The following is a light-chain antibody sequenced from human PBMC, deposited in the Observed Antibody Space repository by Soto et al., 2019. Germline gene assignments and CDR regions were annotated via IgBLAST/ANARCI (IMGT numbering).Light chain of an antibody. CDR1: QSVSSSY. CDR3: QQYGSSPWT. V-gene: IGKV3-20*01. J-gene: IGKJ1*01. CDR2: GAS. Sequence: EIVLKQSPGTLSLSPGERATLSCRSSQSVSSSYLAWYQQKPGQAPRLLIYGASSRATGIPDRFSGSGSGTDFTLTIGRLEPEDFAVYYCQQYGSSPWTFGQGTKVDIK.